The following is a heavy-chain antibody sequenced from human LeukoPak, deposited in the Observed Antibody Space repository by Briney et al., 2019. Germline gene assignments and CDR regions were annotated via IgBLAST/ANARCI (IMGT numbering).Heavy chain of an antibody. CDR2: IYTSGST. CDR1: GGSISSGSYY. CDR3: ARHARDYGVFDY. D-gene: IGHD4-17*01. Sequence: SETLSLTCTVSGGSISSGSYYWSWIRQPAGKGLEWIGRIYTSGSTNYNPSLKSRVTISVDTSKNQFSLKLSSVTAADTAVYYCARHARDYGVFDYWGQGTLVTVSS. V-gene: IGHV4-61*02. J-gene: IGHJ4*02.